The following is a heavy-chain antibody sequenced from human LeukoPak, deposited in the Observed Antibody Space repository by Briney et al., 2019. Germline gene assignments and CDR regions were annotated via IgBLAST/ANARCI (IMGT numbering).Heavy chain of an antibody. Sequence: GGSLRLSCAASGFTFSSYAMSWVRQAPGKGLEWVSGLSGRGGYTYYADSVKGRFTISRDNSKNTLYLQKNRLRAEDTAVYYCAKEAPHYYDRSGYSDYWGQGTLVSVSS. CDR2: LSGRGGYT. J-gene: IGHJ4*02. CDR3: AKEAPHYYDRSGYSDY. CDR1: GFTFSSYA. D-gene: IGHD3-22*01. V-gene: IGHV3-23*01.